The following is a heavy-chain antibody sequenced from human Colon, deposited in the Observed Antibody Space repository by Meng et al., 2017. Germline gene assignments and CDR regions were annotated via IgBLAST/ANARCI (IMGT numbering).Heavy chain of an antibody. V-gene: IGHV4-30-2*06. CDR1: GDSVTTTLSS. Sequence: QLQLQESGSRLVKPSQTLSLTCAVSGDSVTTTLSSLSCIRPSPGKGLEWIGNIYVIGYTYYNPSLRSRVTISVDSSKNQFSLKLNSVTAADTAVYFCTRGYRGTTYFAYWGQGNLVTVSS. J-gene: IGHJ4*02. CDR3: TRGYRGTTYFAY. CDR2: IYVIGYT. D-gene: IGHD2/OR15-2a*01.